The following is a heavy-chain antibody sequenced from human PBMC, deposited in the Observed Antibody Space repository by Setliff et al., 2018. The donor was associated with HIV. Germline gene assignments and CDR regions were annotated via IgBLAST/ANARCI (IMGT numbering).Heavy chain of an antibody. CDR3: AREIFPQGIVVVFDAFDI. J-gene: IGHJ3*02. CDR1: GYTFTGYY. V-gene: IGHV1-2*02. Sequence: VASVKVSCKASGYTFTGYYMHWVRQAPGQGLEWMGWINPNSGGTNYAQKFQGRVTMTRDTSISTAYMELSRLRSDDTAVYYCAREIFPQGIVVVFDAFDIWGQGTMVTVS. D-gene: IGHD3-22*01. CDR2: INPNSGGT.